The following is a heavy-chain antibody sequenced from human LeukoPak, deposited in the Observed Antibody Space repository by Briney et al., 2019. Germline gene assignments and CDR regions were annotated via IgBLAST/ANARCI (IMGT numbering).Heavy chain of an antibody. J-gene: IGHJ4*02. CDR1: GFIFSNYA. D-gene: IGHD2-2*01. V-gene: IGHV3-30*04. Sequence: GTSLRLSCAASGFIFSNYAMHWVRQAPGKGLEWVAVISYDGSNKYYADSVKGRFTISRDNSKNTLYLQMNSLRAEDTAVYYCARYQLPDYWGQGTLVTVSS. CDR2: ISYDGSNK. CDR3: ARYQLPDY.